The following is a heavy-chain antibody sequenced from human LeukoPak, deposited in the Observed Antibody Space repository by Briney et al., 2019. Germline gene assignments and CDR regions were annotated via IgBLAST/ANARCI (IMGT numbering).Heavy chain of an antibody. Sequence: SLRLSCAASGFTYYYYAMHWVRQARGKALEWVSDIRRNSGSIGYADSVKGRFTISRDNAKNTMYLQMDSLRAEDTALYYCAKGGPMRYYYYYMDVWVKGTTVTVSS. CDR3: AKGGPMRYYYYYMDV. J-gene: IGHJ6*03. CDR1: GFTYYYYA. CDR2: IRRNSGSI. V-gene: IGHV3-9*01. D-gene: IGHD2-2*01.